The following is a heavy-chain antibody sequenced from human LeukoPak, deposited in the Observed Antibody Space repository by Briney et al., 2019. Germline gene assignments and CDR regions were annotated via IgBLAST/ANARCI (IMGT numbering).Heavy chain of an antibody. CDR1: GFTFSSYS. CDR2: ISGSGGST. Sequence: PGGSLRLSCAASGFTFSSYSMTWVRQAPGKGLEWVSAISGSGGSTYYADSVKGRFTISRDNSKNTLYLQMNSLRAEDTAVYYCAKDRRRDGYNREADYFDYWGQGTLVTVSS. CDR3: AKDRRRDGYNREADYFDY. V-gene: IGHV3-23*01. D-gene: IGHD5-24*01. J-gene: IGHJ4*02.